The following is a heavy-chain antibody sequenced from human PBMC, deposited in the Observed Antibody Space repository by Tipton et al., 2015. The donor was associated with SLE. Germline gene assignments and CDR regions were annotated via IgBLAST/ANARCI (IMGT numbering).Heavy chain of an antibody. CDR2: TSFDGKYN. Sequence: SLRLSCAASGFTFNIYNMHWVRQAPGKGLQWVAQTSFDGKYNYYADSVKGRFSMSRDNSKNTLFLHMNSLKAEDTAVYYCARVSTDKSPYYTDVWGNGTTVTVSS. V-gene: IGHV3-30*04. J-gene: IGHJ6*03. CDR3: ARVSTDKSPYYTDV. D-gene: IGHD3-9*01. CDR1: GFTFNIYN.